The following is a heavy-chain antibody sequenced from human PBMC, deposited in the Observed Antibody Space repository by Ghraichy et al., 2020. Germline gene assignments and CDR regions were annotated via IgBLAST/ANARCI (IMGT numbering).Heavy chain of an antibody. Sequence: GESLNISCAASGFTFSSYAMSWVRQAPGKGLEWVSGISGSGGSTYYADSVKGRFTISRDNSKNTLYLQMNSLRAEDTAVYYCAKASSSWNTHDYWGQGTLVTVSS. CDR1: GFTFSSYA. CDR3: AKASSSWNTHDY. J-gene: IGHJ4*02. D-gene: IGHD6-13*01. CDR2: ISGSGGST. V-gene: IGHV3-23*01.